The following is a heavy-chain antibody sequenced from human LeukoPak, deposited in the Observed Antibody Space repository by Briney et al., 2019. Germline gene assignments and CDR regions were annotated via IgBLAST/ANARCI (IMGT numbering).Heavy chain of an antibody. J-gene: IGHJ4*02. V-gene: IGHV3-23*01. Sequence: GGSLRLSCAASGFPFSSYAMNWVRQAPGKGLEWVSAISGSGGSTYYADSVKGRFTISRDNSKNTLFLQMNSLRAEDTAVYYCAKDDSSGVICDYWGQGALVTVSS. CDR3: AKDDSSGVICDY. CDR1: GFPFSSYA. D-gene: IGHD3-22*01. CDR2: ISGSGGST.